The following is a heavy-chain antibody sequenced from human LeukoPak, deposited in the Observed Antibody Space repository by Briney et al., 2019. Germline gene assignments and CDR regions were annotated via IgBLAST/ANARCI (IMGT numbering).Heavy chain of an antibody. CDR3: ASSGSYRFDY. Sequence: GGSLRLSCAASGFTFSSYSMNWVRQAPGKGLEWVSHITASGTAMFYADSVKGRFTISRDNAMNSLYLQMNSLRDEDTAVYYCASSGSYRFDYWGQGTLVTVSS. J-gene: IGHJ4*02. V-gene: IGHV3-48*02. D-gene: IGHD1-26*01. CDR2: ITASGTAM. CDR1: GFTFSSYS.